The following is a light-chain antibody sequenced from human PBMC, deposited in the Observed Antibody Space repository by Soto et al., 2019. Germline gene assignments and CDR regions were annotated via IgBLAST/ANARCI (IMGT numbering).Light chain of an antibody. J-gene: IGKJ5*01. V-gene: IGKV3D-20*02. Sequence: EIVLTQSPGTLSLSPGERATLSCRASQSVSSSYLAWYQQKPGRAPRLLIYGASSRATGIPDRFSGSGSGTEFTLTINSLQSEDSAVYYCQQHNQWPITFGHGTRLEIK. CDR2: GAS. CDR1: QSVSSSY. CDR3: QQHNQWPIT.